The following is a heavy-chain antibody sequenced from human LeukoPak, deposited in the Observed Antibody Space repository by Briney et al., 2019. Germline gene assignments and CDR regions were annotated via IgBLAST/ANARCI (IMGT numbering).Heavy chain of an antibody. V-gene: IGHV3-11*04. D-gene: IGHD3-3*01. Sequence: GGFLRLSCAASGFTFSDYYMSWIRQAPGKGLEWVSYISISSSTIYYTDSVKGRFTISRDNAKNSLYLQMNSLRAEDTAVYYCATCTIFGDSYTNWGQGTLVTVSS. CDR3: ATCTIFGDSYTN. CDR2: ISISSSTI. J-gene: IGHJ4*02. CDR1: GFTFSDYY.